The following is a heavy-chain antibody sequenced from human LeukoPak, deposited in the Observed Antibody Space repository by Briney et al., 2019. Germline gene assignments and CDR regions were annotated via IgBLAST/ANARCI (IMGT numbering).Heavy chain of an antibody. CDR1: GGSISSGGYY. V-gene: IGHV4-30-2*01. CDR3: ARGVDSWLDY. Sequence: PSETLSLTCTVSGGSISSGGYYWSWIRQPPGKGLEWIGYIYHSGSTYYNPSLKSRVTISVDRSKNQFSLKLSSVTAADTAVYYCARGVDSWLDYWGQGTLVTVSS. CDR2: IYHSGST. D-gene: IGHD6-13*01. J-gene: IGHJ4*02.